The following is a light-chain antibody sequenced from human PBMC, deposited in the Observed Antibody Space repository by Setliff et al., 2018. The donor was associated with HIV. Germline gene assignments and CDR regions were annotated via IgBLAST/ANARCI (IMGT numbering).Light chain of an antibody. J-gene: IGLJ1*01. V-gene: IGLV2-14*01. CDR2: EVT. CDR3: CSYTTSITYV. Sequence: QSALTQPASVSGSPGQSITISCTGTSSDVGNYNYVSWYQQHPGKAPKLMIYEVTYRPSGVSNRFSGSKSGNTASLTISGLQAEDEADYYCCSYTTSITYVFGTGTKVTVL. CDR1: SSDVGNYNY.